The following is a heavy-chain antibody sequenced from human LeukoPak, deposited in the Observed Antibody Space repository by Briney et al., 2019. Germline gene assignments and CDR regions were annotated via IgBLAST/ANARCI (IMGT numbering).Heavy chain of an antibody. Sequence: PGGSLRLSCAASGFTFSSYSMNWVRQAPGKGLEWVSSISSSSSYIYYADSVKGRFAISRDNAKNSLYLQMNSLRAEDTAVYYCARVNIAAPGYWGQGTLVTVSS. V-gene: IGHV3-21*01. CDR2: ISSSSSYI. CDR3: ARVNIAAPGY. D-gene: IGHD6-13*01. J-gene: IGHJ4*02. CDR1: GFTFSSYS.